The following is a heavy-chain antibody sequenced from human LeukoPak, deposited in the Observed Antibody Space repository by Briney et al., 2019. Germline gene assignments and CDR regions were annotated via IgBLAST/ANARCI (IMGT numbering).Heavy chain of an antibody. CDR2: ISYDEST. CDR1: GDSISSSTYY. J-gene: IGHJ4*02. CDR3: ARDLSGYGFFDY. Sequence: SETLSLTCSVSGDSISSSTYYWGWIRQPPGKGLEWIGTISYDESTYYNPSLNSRVTMSVDTSKNQFSLKLSSVTAADTAVYYCARDLSGYGFFDYWGQGTLVTVSS. D-gene: IGHD3-10*01. V-gene: IGHV4-39*02.